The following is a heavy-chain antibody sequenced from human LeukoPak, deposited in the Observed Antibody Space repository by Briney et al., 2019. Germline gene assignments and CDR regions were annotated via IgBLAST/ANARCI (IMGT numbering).Heavy chain of an antibody. V-gene: IGHV3-21*01. D-gene: IGHD1-1*01. CDR3: ATENPGLERLY. CDR2: ISSSSSYI. Sequence: SGGSLRLSCAASGFTFSSYSMNWVRQAPGKGLEWVSSISSSSSYIYYADSVKGRFTISRDNAKNSLYLQMNSQRPEDTAVYYCATENPGLERLYWGQGTLVTVSS. CDR1: GFTFSSYS. J-gene: IGHJ4*02.